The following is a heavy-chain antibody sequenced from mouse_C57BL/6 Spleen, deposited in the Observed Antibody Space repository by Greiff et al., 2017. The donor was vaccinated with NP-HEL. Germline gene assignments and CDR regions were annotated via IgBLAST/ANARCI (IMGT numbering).Heavy chain of an antibody. Sequence: EVKVVESGGGLVKPGGSLKLSCAASGFTFSSYAMSWVRQTPEKRLEWVATISDGGSYTYYPDNVKGRFTISRDNAKNNLYLQMSHLKSEDTAMYYCAREGGQLRPYYFDDWGQGTTLTVSS. V-gene: IGHV5-4*01. CDR1: GFTFSSYA. CDR2: ISDGGSYT. J-gene: IGHJ2*01. CDR3: AREGGQLRPYYFDD. D-gene: IGHD3-2*02.